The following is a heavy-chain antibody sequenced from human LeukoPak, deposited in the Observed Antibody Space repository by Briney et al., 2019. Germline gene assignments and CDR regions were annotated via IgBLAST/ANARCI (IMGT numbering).Heavy chain of an antibody. CDR1: GGSISSGGYS. CDR2: IYHSGST. CDR3: ARGIYYDSSGYYRAPFHYFDY. Sequence: SETLSLTCAVSGGSISSGGYSWSWIRQPPGKGLEWIGYIYHSGSTYYNPSLKSRVTISVDRSKNQFSLKLSSVTAADTAVYYCARGIYYDSSGYYRAPFHYFDYWGQGTLVTVSS. D-gene: IGHD3-22*01. J-gene: IGHJ4*02. V-gene: IGHV4-30-2*01.